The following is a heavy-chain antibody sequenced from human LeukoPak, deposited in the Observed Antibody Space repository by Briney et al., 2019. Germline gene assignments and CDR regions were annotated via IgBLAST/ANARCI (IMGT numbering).Heavy chain of an antibody. V-gene: IGHV4-30-4*01. CDR1: GGSISSGDYY. J-gene: IGHJ5*02. CDR3: ARDAGSTMVRRATFRFDP. CDR2: IYYSGST. Sequence: SETLSLTCTVSGGSISSGDYYWSWIRQPPGKGLEWIGYIYYSGSTYYNPSLKNRVTISVDTSKNQFSLKLSSVTAADTAVYHCARDAGSTMVRRATFRFDPWGQGTLVTVSS. D-gene: IGHD3-10*01.